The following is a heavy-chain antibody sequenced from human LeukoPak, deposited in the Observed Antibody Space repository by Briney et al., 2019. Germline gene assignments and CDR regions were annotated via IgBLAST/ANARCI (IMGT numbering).Heavy chain of an antibody. CDR3: AKAVSFGAIAVADNWFDP. CDR2: IRYDGSNK. CDR1: GFTFSSYG. Sequence: GGSLRLSCAASGFTFSSYGMHWVRQAPGKGLEWVAFIRYDGSNKYYADSVKGRFTISRDNSKNTLYLQMNSLRAEDTAVYYCAKAVSFGAIAVADNWFDPWGQGTLVTVSS. J-gene: IGHJ5*02. D-gene: IGHD6-19*01. V-gene: IGHV3-30*02.